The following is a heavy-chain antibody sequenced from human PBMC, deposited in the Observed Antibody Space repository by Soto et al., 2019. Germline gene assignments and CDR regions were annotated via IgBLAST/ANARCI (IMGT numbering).Heavy chain of an antibody. D-gene: IGHD6-6*01. CDR3: ARAYSGSSSPDY. CDR2: INPGGGST. J-gene: IGHJ4*02. Sequence: ASVKVSCKASGYTFISYQMHWVRQAPGQGLEWMGIINPGGGSTTYTQKFQGRVTMTRDTSTSTVYMDLSSLRSEDTAVYYCARAYSGSSSPDYWGQGTLVTVSS. CDR1: GYTFISYQ. V-gene: IGHV1-46*01.